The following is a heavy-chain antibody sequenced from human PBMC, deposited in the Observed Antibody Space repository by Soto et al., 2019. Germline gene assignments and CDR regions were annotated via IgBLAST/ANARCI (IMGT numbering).Heavy chain of an antibody. CDR2: IYSGGRN. CDR1: GGSISSFY. Sequence: SETLSLTCTVSGGSISSFYWSWIRQPAGKGLEWIGPIYSGGRNNYNPSLKSRVTMSVDTSKNQFCLRLSSVTAGDAGMYSCARGSSRWEYWGQGTLVTVSS. CDR3: ARGSSRWEY. J-gene: IGHJ4*02. V-gene: IGHV4-4*07. D-gene: IGHD6-13*01.